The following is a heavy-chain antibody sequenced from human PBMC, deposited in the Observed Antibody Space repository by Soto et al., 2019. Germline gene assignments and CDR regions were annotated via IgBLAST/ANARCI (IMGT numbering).Heavy chain of an antibody. D-gene: IGHD3-16*02. CDR3: AREHELRMITFGGVIGWRSDAFDI. CDR1: GGTFSSYA. CDR2: IIPIFGTA. V-gene: IGHV1-69*13. J-gene: IGHJ3*02. Sequence: SVKVSCKASGGTFSSYAISWVRQAPGQGLEWMGGIIPIFGTANYAQKFQGRVTITADESTSTAYMELSSLRSEDTAVYYCAREHELRMITFGGVIGWRSDAFDIWGQGTMVT.